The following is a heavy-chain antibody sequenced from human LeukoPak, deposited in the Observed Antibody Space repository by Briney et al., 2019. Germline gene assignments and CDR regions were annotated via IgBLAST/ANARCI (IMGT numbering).Heavy chain of an antibody. CDR2: TYYRSKWYN. CDR1: GDSVSKNSVA. Sequence: SQTLSLTCAISGDSVSKNSVAWNWIRQSPLRGLEWLGRTYYRSKWYNDYAVPVKSRITINPDTSKNQFSLHLKSVTPEDTAVYYCARDWGDGAGYDYWGQGTLVTVSS. D-gene: IGHD3-16*01. J-gene: IGHJ4*02. V-gene: IGHV6-1*01. CDR3: ARDWGDGAGYDY.